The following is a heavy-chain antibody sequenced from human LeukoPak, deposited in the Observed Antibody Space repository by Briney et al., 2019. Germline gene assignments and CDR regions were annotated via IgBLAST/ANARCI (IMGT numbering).Heavy chain of an antibody. V-gene: IGHV1-2*06. J-gene: IGHJ4*02. CDR2: INPHSGGT. CDR1: AYTFTDQY. CDR3: AGLVGGTYDQV. D-gene: IGHD1-26*01. Sequence: ASVKVSCKASAYTFTDQYMHWVRQAPGQGLEWMGRINPHSGGTNYAQSFQGRVTMTRDTSISTVYMELSSLRYDDTAVYYCAGLVGGTYDQVWGQGTLVIVSS.